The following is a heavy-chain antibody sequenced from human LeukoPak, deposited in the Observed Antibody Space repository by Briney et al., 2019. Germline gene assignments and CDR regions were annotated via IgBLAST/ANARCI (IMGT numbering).Heavy chain of an antibody. J-gene: IGHJ6*02. Sequence: GGPLRPSCAASGFTFSSYGMHWVRQAPGKGLEWVAVIWYDGSNKYYADSVKGRFTISRDNSKNTLYLQMNSLRAEDTAVYYCARRIYEYYYYYGMDVWGQGTTVTVSS. CDR2: IWYDGSNK. V-gene: IGHV3-33*01. CDR1: GFTFSSYG. CDR3: ARRIYEYYYYYGMDV. D-gene: IGHD3-3*01.